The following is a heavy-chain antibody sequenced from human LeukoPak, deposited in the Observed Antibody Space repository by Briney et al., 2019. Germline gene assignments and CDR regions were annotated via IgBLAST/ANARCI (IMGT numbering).Heavy chain of an antibody. Sequence: GGSLRLSCAASGFTFSSYGMHWVRQAPGKGLDWVAVISYNGINAQYADSVKGRFTISRDSSKNTLFLQMNSLTTEDTAVYYCAKDGDIVSTILPGYWGRGTLVTVSS. D-gene: IGHD5/OR15-5a*01. J-gene: IGHJ4*02. V-gene: IGHV3-30*18. CDR1: GFTFSSYG. CDR2: ISYNGINA. CDR3: AKDGDIVSTILPGY.